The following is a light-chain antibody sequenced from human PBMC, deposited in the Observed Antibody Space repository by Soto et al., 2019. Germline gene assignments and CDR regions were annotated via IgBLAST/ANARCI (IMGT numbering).Light chain of an antibody. CDR3: QQSYSTWT. J-gene: IGKJ1*01. CDR1: QSVSSY. Sequence: DIQMTPSPSSLSASVGDRVTITCRASQSVSSYLNWYQQKPGKAPKLLIYAASSLQSGVPSRFSGSGSGTDFTLTISSLQPEDFATYYCQQSYSTWTFGQGTKVDI. V-gene: IGKV1-39*01. CDR2: AAS.